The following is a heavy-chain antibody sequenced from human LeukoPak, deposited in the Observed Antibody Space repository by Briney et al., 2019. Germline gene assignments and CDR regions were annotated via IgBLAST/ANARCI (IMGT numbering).Heavy chain of an antibody. V-gene: IGHV3-30*18. Sequence: GGSLRLSCAASGFTFSSYGMHWVRQAPGKGLEWVAVISYDGSDKYYADSAKGRFTISRDNSKNTLYLQMNSLRAEDTAVYSCAKDAFSSGWELFDYWGQGTLVTVSS. J-gene: IGHJ4*02. CDR2: ISYDGSDK. CDR1: GFTFSSYG. CDR3: AKDAFSSGWELFDY. D-gene: IGHD6-19*01.